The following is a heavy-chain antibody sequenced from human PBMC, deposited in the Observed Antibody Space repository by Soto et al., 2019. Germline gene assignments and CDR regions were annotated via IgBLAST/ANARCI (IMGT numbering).Heavy chain of an antibody. CDR1: GGSLSNQY. Sequence: QMQLQESGPGLVKPSETLSLTCTVSGGSLSNQYWGWVRQPAGKGLEWIGRIHISGNTNYNPSLGSRVTMSIDTSKNQFSLKLDSMTAADTAVYYCGGSSGYYYGVDVWGQGTTVTVSS. J-gene: IGHJ6*02. V-gene: IGHV4-4*07. CDR3: GGSSGYYYGVDV. D-gene: IGHD3-16*01. CDR2: IHISGNT.